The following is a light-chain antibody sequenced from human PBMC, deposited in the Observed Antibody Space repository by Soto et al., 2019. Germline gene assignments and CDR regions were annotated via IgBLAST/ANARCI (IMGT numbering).Light chain of an antibody. CDR3: QQYYSNALT. CDR1: QSVLYSSNNKNY. Sequence: DIVMTQSPDSLAVSLGERATINCKSSQSVLYSSNNKNYLAWYQQKPGQPPKLLIYWASTRESGVPDRFSGSGSGTDSTLTISSLQAEDVAVYYCQQYYSNALTFGGGTKVEIK. CDR2: WAS. J-gene: IGKJ4*01. V-gene: IGKV4-1*01.